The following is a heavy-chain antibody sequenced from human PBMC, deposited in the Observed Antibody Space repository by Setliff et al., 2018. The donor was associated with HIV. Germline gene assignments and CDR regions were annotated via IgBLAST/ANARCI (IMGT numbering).Heavy chain of an antibody. D-gene: IGHD2-21*01. CDR3: ARPSHVYGDNGPLGY. V-gene: IGHV1-8*01. CDR2: MNPSTGEV. J-gene: IGHJ4*02. CDR1: GYSFTGYQ. Sequence: ASVKVSCKTFGYSFTGYQINWVRQATGQALEWMAWMNPSTGEVGYAQKFQGRLAMTRDSSANIAYMELRGLRSEDTAIYYCARPSHVYGDNGPLGYWGQGTLVTVSS.